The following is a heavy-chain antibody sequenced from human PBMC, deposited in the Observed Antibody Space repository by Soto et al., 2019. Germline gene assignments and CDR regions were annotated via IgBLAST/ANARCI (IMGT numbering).Heavy chain of an antibody. CDR2: IRSKANSYAT. Sequence: EVQLVESGGGLVQPGGSLKLSCAASGFTFSGSAMHWVRQASGKGLEWVGRIRSKANSYATAYAASVKGRFTISRDDSKNTAYLQMNSLKTEHTAVYYCTRLVCSSTSCYTSNWFDPWGQGTLATVSS. CDR3: TRLVCSSTSCYTSNWFDP. J-gene: IGHJ5*02. CDR1: GFTFSGSA. V-gene: IGHV3-73*01. D-gene: IGHD2-2*02.